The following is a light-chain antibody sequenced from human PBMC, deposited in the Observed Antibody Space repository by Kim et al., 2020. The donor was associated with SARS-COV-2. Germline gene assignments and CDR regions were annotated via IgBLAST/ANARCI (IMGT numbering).Light chain of an antibody. CDR2: GAS. Sequence: VSPGERATLSCRASQSVSNDLAWYQQKPGQAPRLLIYGASTRATGIPARFSGSGSGTEFTLTISSLQSEDFAVYYCQQYNNWPVTFGGGTKVDIK. J-gene: IGKJ4*01. CDR3: QQYNNWPVT. CDR1: QSVSND. V-gene: IGKV3-15*01.